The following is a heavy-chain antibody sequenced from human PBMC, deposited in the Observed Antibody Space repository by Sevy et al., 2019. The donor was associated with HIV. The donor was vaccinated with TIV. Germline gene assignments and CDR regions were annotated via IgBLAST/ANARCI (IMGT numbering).Heavy chain of an antibody. CDR1: GFTFDDYA. V-gene: IGHV3-9*03. CDR3: AKDKTRGYSYSFDY. Sequence: SLRLSCAASGFTFDDYAMHWVRQAPGKGLEWVSGISWNSGSIGYADSVKGRFTISRDNAKNSLYLQMNSLRAEDMALYYCAKDKTRGYSYSFDYWGQGTLVTVSS. CDR2: ISWNSGSI. J-gene: IGHJ4*02. D-gene: IGHD5-18*01.